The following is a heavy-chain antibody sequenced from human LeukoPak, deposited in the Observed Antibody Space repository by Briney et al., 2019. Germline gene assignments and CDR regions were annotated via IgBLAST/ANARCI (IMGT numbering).Heavy chain of an antibody. CDR1: GFTFSSYS. D-gene: IGHD6-13*01. CDR2: ISSSSSYI. CDR3: ARDLVSSSSTLFGY. J-gene: IGHJ4*02. Sequence: PGGSLRLSCAASGFTFSSYSMNWVRQAPGKGLEWVSSISSSSSYIYYADSVKGRFTISRDNAKNSLYLQMNSLRAEDTAVYYCARDLVSSSSTLFGYWGQGTLVTVSS. V-gene: IGHV3-21*01.